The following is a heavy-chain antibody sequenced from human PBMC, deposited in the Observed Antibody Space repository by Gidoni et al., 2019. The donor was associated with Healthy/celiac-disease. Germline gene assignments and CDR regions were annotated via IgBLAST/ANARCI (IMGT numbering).Heavy chain of an antibody. CDR1: GFTFSSYA. CDR3: AKGLVVVVAATYGMDV. V-gene: IGHV3-23*01. Sequence: EVQLLESGGGLVQPGGSLRLACAASGFTFSSYAMSWVRQAPGKGLEWVAAISGSGGSTYYADSVKGRFTISRDNSKNTLYLQMNSLRAEDTAVYYCAKGLVVVVAATYGMDVWGQGTTVTVSS. CDR2: ISGSGGST. J-gene: IGHJ6*02. D-gene: IGHD2-15*01.